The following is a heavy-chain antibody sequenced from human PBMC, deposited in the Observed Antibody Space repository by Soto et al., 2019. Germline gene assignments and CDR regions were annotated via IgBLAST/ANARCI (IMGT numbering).Heavy chain of an antibody. CDR3: AGAFGWRDGFEI. D-gene: IGHD3-16*01. V-gene: IGHV3-7*01. CDR1: GFIFSDYW. CDR2: IKKDGSEK. J-gene: IGHJ3*02. Sequence: EVQLVESGGGLVQPGGSLRLSCAASGFIFSDYWMGWVRQAPGKGLGWVANIKKDGSEKYYVDSVKGRFTISRDEGENSGYLQSNSLSAEAPAVSYCAGAFGWRDGFEIWGQGTMVAVSS.